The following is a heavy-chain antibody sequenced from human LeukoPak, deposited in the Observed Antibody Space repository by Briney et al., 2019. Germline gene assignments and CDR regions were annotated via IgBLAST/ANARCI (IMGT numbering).Heavy chain of an antibody. CDR3: ATYGAAFDI. V-gene: IGHV3-53*01. Sequence: GGSLRLSCAASGFTVSSNYMSWVRQAPWKGLEWVSIIYSGGITYYADSVKGRFTISRDNSKNTLYLQLNSLRAEDTAVYYCATYGAAFDIWGQGTMVTVSS. J-gene: IGHJ3*02. D-gene: IGHD4-17*01. CDR2: IYSGGIT. CDR1: GFTVSSNY.